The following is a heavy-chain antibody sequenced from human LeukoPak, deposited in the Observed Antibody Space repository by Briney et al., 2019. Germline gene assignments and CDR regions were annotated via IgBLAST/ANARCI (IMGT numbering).Heavy chain of an antibody. J-gene: IGHJ4*02. V-gene: IGHV3-23*01. CDR1: GFTFSSYG. CDR3: AREANPGAYCGGDCLYYFDY. Sequence: GGSLRLSCAASGFTFSSYGMSWVRQAPGKGPEWVSVISGSGGSTYYADSVKGRFTISRDNAKNSLYLQMNSLRAEDTAVYYCAREANPGAYCGGDCLYYFDYWGQGTLVTVSS. D-gene: IGHD2-21*02. CDR2: ISGSGGST.